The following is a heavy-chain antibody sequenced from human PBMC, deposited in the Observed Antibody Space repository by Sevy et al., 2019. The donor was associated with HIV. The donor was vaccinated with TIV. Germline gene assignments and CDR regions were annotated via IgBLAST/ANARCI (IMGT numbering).Heavy chain of an antibody. CDR1: GFTFSSYS. V-gene: IGHV3-48*02. D-gene: IGHD2-15*01. Sequence: GGSLRLSCAASGFTFSSYSMNWVRQAPGKGLEWVSYISSSSSTIYYADSVKGRFTISRDNAKNSLYLQMNSLRDEDTAVYYCASSGIVVVVAATRRQQAIDDWGQGTLVTVSS. CDR2: ISSSSSTI. CDR3: ASSGIVVVVAATRRQQAIDD. J-gene: IGHJ4*02.